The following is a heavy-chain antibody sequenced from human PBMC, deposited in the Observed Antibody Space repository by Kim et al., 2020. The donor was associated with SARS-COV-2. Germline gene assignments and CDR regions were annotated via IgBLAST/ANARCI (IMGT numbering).Heavy chain of an antibody. Sequence: GGSLRLSCAASGFSSSSHWMNWVRQTPGKGLEWVAIIKHDGSEKKYMDSVKGRFTISRDSAENSMYLQMNSLRAEDTAVYYCARGVGWLIGHWGQGTLVTVSS. CDR2: IKHDGSEK. CDR1: GFSSSSHW. D-gene: IGHD6-19*01. V-gene: IGHV3-7*05. CDR3: ARGVGWLIGH. J-gene: IGHJ4*02.